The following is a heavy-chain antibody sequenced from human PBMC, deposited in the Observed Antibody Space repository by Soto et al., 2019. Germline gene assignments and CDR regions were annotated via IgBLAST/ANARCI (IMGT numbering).Heavy chain of an antibody. CDR2: IYWDDDK. V-gene: IGHV2-5*02. J-gene: IGHJ4*02. Sequence: SGPMMVNPTQSITVTYTFSGCSFSTSGVGVGWIRQPPGKALEWLALIYWDDDKRYSPSLKSRLTITKDTSKNQVVLTMTNMDPVDTATYYCAHINEGYDTETCYPYFHYWLQIASVAV. D-gene: IGHD3-9*01. CDR3: AHINEGYDTETCYPYFHY. CDR1: GCSFSTSGVG.